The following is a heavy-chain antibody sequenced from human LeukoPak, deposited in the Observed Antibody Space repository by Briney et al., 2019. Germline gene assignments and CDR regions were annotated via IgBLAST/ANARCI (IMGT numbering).Heavy chain of an antibody. CDR2: IRSKANSYAT. J-gene: IGHJ4*02. CDR3: TSLSYYYDSSGYPYPAL. D-gene: IGHD3-22*01. CDR1: GFTSSGSA. V-gene: IGHV3-73*01. Sequence: GGSLRLSCAASGFTSSGSAMHWVRQASGKGLEWVGRIRSKANSYATAYAASVKGRFTISRDDSKNTAYLQMNSLKTEDTAVYYCTSLSYYYDSSGYPYPALWGQGTLVTVSS.